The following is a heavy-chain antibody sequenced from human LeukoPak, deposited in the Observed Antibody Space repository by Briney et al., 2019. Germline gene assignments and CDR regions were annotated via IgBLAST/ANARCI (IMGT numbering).Heavy chain of an antibody. CDR2: IYTSGST. CDR1: GGSFSGYY. D-gene: IGHD3-9*01. CDR3: ARTPQGDNYFDY. Sequence: PSETLSLTCAVYGGSFSGYYWSWIRQPPGKGLEWIGRIYTSGSTNYNPSLKSRVTMSVDTSKNQFSLKLSSVTAADTAVFYCARTPQGDNYFDYWGQGHLVTVSS. V-gene: IGHV4-59*10. J-gene: IGHJ4*02.